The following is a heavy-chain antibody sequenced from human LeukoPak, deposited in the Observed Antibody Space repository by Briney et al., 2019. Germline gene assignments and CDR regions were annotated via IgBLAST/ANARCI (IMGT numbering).Heavy chain of an antibody. V-gene: IGHV4-59*08. D-gene: IGHD6-19*01. CDR2: IYYSGST. CDR3: ARPRAQWLGNDVFDM. J-gene: IGHJ3*02. CDR1: GGSMNNYY. Sequence: SETLSLTCTVSGGSMNNYYWTWIRQPPGKGLEWIGYIYYSGSTNYNPSLKSRVTISIDTSKNQFSLKLSSVTAADTAVYYCARPRAQWLGNDVFDMWGQGTLVTVSS.